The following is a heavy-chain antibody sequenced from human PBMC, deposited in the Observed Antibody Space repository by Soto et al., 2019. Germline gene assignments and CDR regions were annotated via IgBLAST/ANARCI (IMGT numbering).Heavy chain of an antibody. CDR2: IDCSGRTV. J-gene: IGHJ4*02. CDR3: ARRHRDFDY. V-gene: IGHV3-48*03. CDR1: GFDFSSYE. Sequence: VGSLSLSCAASGFDFSSYEMNWVRQTPGRGLEWISFIDCSGRTVYYADSVNGRFTISRDNAKNSLYLQMNSLRAEDSALYYCARRHRDFDYWGQGALVTVSS.